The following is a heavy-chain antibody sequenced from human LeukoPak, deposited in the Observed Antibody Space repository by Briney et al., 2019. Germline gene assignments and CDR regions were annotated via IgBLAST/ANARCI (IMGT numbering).Heavy chain of an antibody. CDR1: GFTFSSYG. Sequence: GGSLRLSCAASGFTFSSYGMHWVRQAPGKGLEWVAFIRYDGSNKYYADSVKGRFTISRDNSKNTLYLQMNSLRAEDTAVYYCAKGGCSSTSCRNYYYYYMDVWGKGTTVTVSS. CDR3: AKGGCSSTSCRNYYYYYMDV. J-gene: IGHJ6*03. CDR2: IRYDGSNK. V-gene: IGHV3-30*02. D-gene: IGHD2-2*01.